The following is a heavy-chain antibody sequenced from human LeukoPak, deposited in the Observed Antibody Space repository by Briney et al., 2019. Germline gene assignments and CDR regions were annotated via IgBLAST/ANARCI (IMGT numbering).Heavy chain of an antibody. CDR1: GFSVSGNY. Sequence: PGGSLRLSCAASGFSVSGNYMSWVRQAPEKGLEWVSILYSGGSPYYAESVKGRFTISRDNSKNTLFLQMNNLGAEDTAMYYCARVVLGVVGTSYDAFGIWGQGTMVTVSS. CDR3: ARVVLGVVGTSYDAFGI. D-gene: IGHD1-26*01. CDR2: LYSGGSP. J-gene: IGHJ3*02. V-gene: IGHV3-66*01.